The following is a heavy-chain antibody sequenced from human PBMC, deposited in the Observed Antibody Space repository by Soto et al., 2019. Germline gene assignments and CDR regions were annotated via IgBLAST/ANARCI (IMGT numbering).Heavy chain of an antibody. D-gene: IGHD2-8*01. V-gene: IGHV4-59*01. CDR1: GTSISSYY. CDR2: IHYSGTT. CDR3: ARYNSYAIDY. Sequence: SETLSLTCTVSGTSISSYYWSWIRQPPGKGLEWIANIHYSGTTNYNPSLASRVTLSLDTSKNQFSLKMTSVTAADRAMYFCARYNSYAIDYWGRGTLVTVSS. J-gene: IGHJ4*02.